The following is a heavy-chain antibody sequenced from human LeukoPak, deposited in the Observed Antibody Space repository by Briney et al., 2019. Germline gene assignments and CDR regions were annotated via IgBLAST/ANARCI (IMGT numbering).Heavy chain of an antibody. J-gene: IGHJ1*01. V-gene: IGHV4-59*01. CDR3: ARGVRIAAAGTGYFQH. D-gene: IGHD6-13*01. CDR1: GGSISTYY. CDR2: IYYSGTT. Sequence: SETLSLTCTVSGGSISTYYWTWIRQPPGKGLEWIGYIYYSGTTNYNPSLKSRVTISVDTSKNQFSLKLNSVTAADTAVYYCARGVRIAAAGTGYFQHWGQGTLVTVSS.